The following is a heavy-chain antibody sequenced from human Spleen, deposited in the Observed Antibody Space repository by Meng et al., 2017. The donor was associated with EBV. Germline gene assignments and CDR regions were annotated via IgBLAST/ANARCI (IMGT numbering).Heavy chain of an antibody. V-gene: IGHV4-30-4*01. CDR3: ARTNWSAPYNFDD. Sequence: QVQLQKSGPGLVKPSPTLSLPCVVSGGSIIRDGYYCSWIRQSPGKGLEWIGYIYYTESTYYNPSLKSRVAISVDTSKNQFSLNLRSVTAADTALYYCARTNWSAPYNFDDWGQGTLVTVSS. D-gene: IGHD1-1*01. CDR2: IYYTEST. CDR1: GGSIIRDGYY. J-gene: IGHJ4*02.